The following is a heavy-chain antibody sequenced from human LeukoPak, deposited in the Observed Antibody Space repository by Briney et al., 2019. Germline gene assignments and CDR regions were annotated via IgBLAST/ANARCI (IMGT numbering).Heavy chain of an antibody. CDR1: GGSISIGGYY. V-gene: IGHV4-31*03. D-gene: IGHD3-22*01. J-gene: IGHJ4*02. CDR3: ALADYYDSSGYYYHRY. Sequence: PSETLSLTCTVSGGSISIGGYYWSWIRQHPGKGLGWIGYIYYSGSTYYNPSLKSRITISVDTSKNQFSLKLSSVTAADTAVYYCALADYYDSSGYYYHRYWSQGTLVTVSS. CDR2: IYYSGST.